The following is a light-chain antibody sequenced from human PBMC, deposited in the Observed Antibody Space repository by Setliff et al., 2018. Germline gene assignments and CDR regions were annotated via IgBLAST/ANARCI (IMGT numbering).Light chain of an antibody. CDR2: EVS. CDR1: SSDVGGYDY. CDR3: LSYTSKTTHAL. Sequence: QSALTQSAAVSGSPGQSITISCTGTSSDVGGYDYVSWYQQHPGKAPKLMIYEVSKRPSGVSDRFSGSKSANTASLTISGLQTEDEADYYCLSYTSKTTHALFGGGTKVTVL. V-gene: IGLV2-14*01. J-gene: IGLJ2*01.